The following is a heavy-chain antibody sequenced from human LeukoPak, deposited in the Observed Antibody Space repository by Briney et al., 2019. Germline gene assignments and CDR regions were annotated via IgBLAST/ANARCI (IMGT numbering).Heavy chain of an antibody. J-gene: IGHJ3*02. D-gene: IGHD5-24*01. CDR2: IIPIFGTA. CDR1: GGTFSSYA. V-gene: IGHV1-69*13. Sequence: SVKVSCKASGGTFSSYAISWVRQAPGQGLEWMGGIIPIFGTANYAQRFQGRVTITADESTSTAYVELSSLRSEDTAVYYCARGKIDWDGYNPSVHAFDIWGQGTMVTVSS. CDR3: ARGKIDWDGYNPSVHAFDI.